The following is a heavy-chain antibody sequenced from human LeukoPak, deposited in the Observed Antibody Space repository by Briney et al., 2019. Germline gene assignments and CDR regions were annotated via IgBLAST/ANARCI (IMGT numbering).Heavy chain of an antibody. J-gene: IGHJ6*03. CDR3: ARQGVTAAENNYFYYYMDF. V-gene: IGHV1-18*01. D-gene: IGHD6-13*01. CDR2: ISPNSGNT. CDR1: GYTFTSYA. Sequence: ASVKVSCKASGYTFTSYAINWVRHAPGQGLEWMGWISPNSGNTKSAQKFQGRVTMTTDTSTSTAYMELRSLRSDDTAVYYCARQGVTAAENNYFYYYMDFWGKGTTVTVSS.